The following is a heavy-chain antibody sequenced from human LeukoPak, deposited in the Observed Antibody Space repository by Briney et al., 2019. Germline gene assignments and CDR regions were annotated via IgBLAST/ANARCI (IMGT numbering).Heavy chain of an antibody. D-gene: IGHD6-13*01. CDR1: GGSISSGGYY. J-gene: IGHJ4*02. CDR2: INHSGST. CDR3: ARGQWVYLPRGFDY. Sequence: PSQTMSLTCTVSGGSISSGGYYWSWIRQHPGKGLEWSGEINHSGSTNYNPSLKSRVTISVDTSKNQFSLKLSSVTAADTAVYYCARGQWVYLPRGFDYWGQGTLVTVSS. V-gene: IGHV4-31*03.